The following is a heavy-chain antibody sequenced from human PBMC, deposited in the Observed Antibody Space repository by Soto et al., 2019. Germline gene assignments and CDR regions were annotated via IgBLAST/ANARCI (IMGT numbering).Heavy chain of an antibody. CDR3: AGAPAGDYYYYYKFDV. D-gene: IGHD2-21*02. CDR2: VIPLFGTA. CDR1: GDIFTRYS. V-gene: IGHV1-69*06. Sequence: ASVKVSCKASGDIFTRYSFSWVRQAPGQGLEWMGGVIPLFGTANYGQKFQGRVTITADKSTSTAFMDIRGLRSDDTAVYYCAGAPAGDYYYYYKFDVWGQGTEVTVSS. J-gene: IGHJ6*02.